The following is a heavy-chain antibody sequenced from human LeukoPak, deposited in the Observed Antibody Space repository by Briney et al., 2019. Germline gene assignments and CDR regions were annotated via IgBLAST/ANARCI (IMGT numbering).Heavy chain of an antibody. D-gene: IGHD3-9*01. CDR3: ASPPTILGYYYGMDV. V-gene: IGHV3-48*04. CDR2: ISSSGSTI. Sequence: GGSLRLSCAASGFTFSSYTMNWIRQAPGKGLEWVSYISSSGSTIYYADSVKGRFTISRDNAKNSLYLQMNSLRAEDTAVYYCASPPTILGYYYGMDVWGQGTTVTVSS. CDR1: GFTFSSYT. J-gene: IGHJ6*02.